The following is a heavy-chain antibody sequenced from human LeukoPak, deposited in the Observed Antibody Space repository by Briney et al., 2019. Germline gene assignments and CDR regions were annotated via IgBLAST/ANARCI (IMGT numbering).Heavy chain of an antibody. J-gene: IGHJ3*02. CDR3: ARDLPQAVADLGAFDI. Sequence: ASVKVSCKASGYTFSSYGISWVRQAPGQGLEWMGWISAYNRNTNYAQKFQGRVTMTTDTSTSTAYMELRSLRSDDTAVYYCARDLPQAVADLGAFDIWGQGTMVTVSS. V-gene: IGHV1-18*01. D-gene: IGHD6-19*01. CDR1: GYTFSSYG. CDR2: ISAYNRNT.